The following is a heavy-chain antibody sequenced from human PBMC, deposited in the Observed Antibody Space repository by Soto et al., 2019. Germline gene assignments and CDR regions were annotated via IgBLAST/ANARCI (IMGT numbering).Heavy chain of an antibody. Sequence: ADNHTLTSSVSGGSITNTNYHWGWIRQAPGKGLEWIGTLYCRGANDYNPSLQSRVTISADTSKNQISLHLSSVTAAETAVYYCFGVLAATLDYWGQGTRVT. V-gene: IGHV4-39*01. J-gene: IGHJ4*01. CDR2: LYCRGAN. CDR1: GGSITNTNYH. CDR3: FGVLAATLDY. D-gene: IGHD3-16*01.